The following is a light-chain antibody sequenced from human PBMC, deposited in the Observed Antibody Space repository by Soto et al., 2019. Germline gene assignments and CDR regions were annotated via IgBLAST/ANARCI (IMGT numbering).Light chain of an antibody. J-gene: IGKJ2*01. V-gene: IGKV3-20*01. CDR3: QQYSSSPYT. CDR2: GAS. Sequence: EIVLTQSPGTLSLSPGERATLSCRASQSVSSSYLAWYQQKPGQAPRLLIYGASSRATGIRDRFSGSGSGKYFTITISRLEPEAFAVYYCQQYSSSPYTFGQGTKLQS. CDR1: QSVSSSY.